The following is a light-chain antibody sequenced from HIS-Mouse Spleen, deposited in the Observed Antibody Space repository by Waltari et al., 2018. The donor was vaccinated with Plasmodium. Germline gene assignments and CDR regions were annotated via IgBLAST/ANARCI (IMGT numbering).Light chain of an antibody. J-gene: IGKJ4*01. V-gene: IGKV1-8*01. CDR3: QQYYSYPLT. CDR1: QGMSSY. Sequence: AIRMTQSPSSFSASTGDRVTITCRARQGMSSYLAWYQQKPGKAPKLLIYAASTLQSGVPSRFSGSGSGTDFTLTISCLQSEDFATYYCQQYYSYPLTFGGGTKVEIK. CDR2: AAS.